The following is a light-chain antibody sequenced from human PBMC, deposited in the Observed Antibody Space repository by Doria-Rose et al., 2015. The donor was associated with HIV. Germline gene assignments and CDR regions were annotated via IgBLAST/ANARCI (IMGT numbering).Light chain of an antibody. CDR1: QSFSSTY. V-gene: IGKV3-20*01. CDR3: HQYGTSWT. Sequence: TQSPGTLSLSPGERATLSCRASQSFSSTYLAWYQQKPGQAPSLLIYDGSTRATVIPDRFSARGSGTDFTLTINRLEPEDFALYYCHQYGTSWTFGQGTKVEI. J-gene: IGKJ1*01. CDR2: DGS.